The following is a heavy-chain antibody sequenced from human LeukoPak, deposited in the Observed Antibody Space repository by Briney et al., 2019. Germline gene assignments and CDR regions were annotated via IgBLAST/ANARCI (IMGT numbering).Heavy chain of an antibody. V-gene: IGHV3-23*01. J-gene: IGHJ4*02. Sequence: GGSLRLSCAASGFTFSSYAMSWVRQAPGKGLEWVSAISGSGGSTYYADSVKGRFTISRDNAKNSLYLQMNSLRAEDTAVYYCARDMALEMPFDYWGQGTLVTVSS. CDR2: ISGSGGST. CDR1: GFTFSSYA. CDR3: ARDMALEMPFDY. D-gene: IGHD5-24*01.